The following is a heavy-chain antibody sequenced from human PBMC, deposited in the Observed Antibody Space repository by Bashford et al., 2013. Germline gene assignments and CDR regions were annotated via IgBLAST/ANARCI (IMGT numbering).Heavy chain of an antibody. V-gene: IGHV1-69*13. CDR2: IIPIFGTA. CDR3: ARNYGSGSYYNLRFDY. J-gene: IGHJ4*02. Sequence: SVKVSCKASGGTFSSYAISWVRQAPGQGLEWMGGIIPIFGTANYAQKFQGRVTITADESTSTAYMELSSLRSEDTAVYYCARNYGSGSYYNLRFDYWGQGTLVTVSS. CDR1: GGTFSSYA. D-gene: IGHD3-10*01.